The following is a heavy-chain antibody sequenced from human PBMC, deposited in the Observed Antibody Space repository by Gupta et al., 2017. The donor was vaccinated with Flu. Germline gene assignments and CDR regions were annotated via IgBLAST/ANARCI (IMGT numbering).Heavy chain of an antibody. D-gene: IGHD3-10*01. V-gene: IGHV4-34*01. Sequence: QLQPQQSAAVLLTPSETLSLTCPAYGGSSSGYYWSWLRQPPGKGLEWIGEINHSGSTNYNPSLKRPVTISVDTSKNQFSLKLSSVTAADTAVYYCARSSVQARISITIVRGAPGAFDIWGQGTMVTVSS. J-gene: IGHJ3*02. CDR2: INHSGST. CDR1: GGSSSGYY. CDR3: ARSSVQARISITIVRGAPGAFDI.